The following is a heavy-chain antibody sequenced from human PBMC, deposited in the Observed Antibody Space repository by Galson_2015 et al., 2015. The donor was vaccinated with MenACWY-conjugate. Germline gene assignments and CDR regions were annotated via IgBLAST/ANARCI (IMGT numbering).Heavy chain of an antibody. V-gene: IGHV3-23*01. CDR3: AKYFPIKNKGDAFDV. J-gene: IGHJ3*01. D-gene: IGHD2/OR15-2a*01. CDR2: ISGSGGST. CDR1: GFIFSNYA. Sequence: SLRLSCAASGFIFSNYAMTWVRQAPGKGLEWVSGISGSGGSTYYADSEKGRFTISRDNSKNTMYLQVNSLRAEDTAVYYCAKYFPIKNKGDAFDVWGQGTLVTVSS.